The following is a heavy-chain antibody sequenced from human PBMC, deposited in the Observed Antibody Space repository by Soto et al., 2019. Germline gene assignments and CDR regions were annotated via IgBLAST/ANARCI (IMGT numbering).Heavy chain of an antibody. CDR1: GVTSTSYA. V-gene: IGHV3-23*01. CDR3: AKGSFGFDY. J-gene: IGHJ4*02. D-gene: IGHD3-10*01. CDR2: ISKSGDST. Sequence: LRLSCAASGVTSTSYAMTWVRQVPGEGLQWVSSISKSGDSTYYADSVKGRFTTSRDNSKNTLYLQMNSLRAEDTAIYYCAKGSFGFDYWGQGTLVTVSS.